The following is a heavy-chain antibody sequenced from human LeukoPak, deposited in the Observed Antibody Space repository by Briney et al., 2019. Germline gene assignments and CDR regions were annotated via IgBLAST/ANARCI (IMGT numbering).Heavy chain of an antibody. CDR1: GGSISSSSYY. D-gene: IGHD2-2*01. Sequence: PSETLSLTFTVSGGSISSSSYYWGWIRQPPGKGLEWIGSIYYSGSTYYNPSLKSRVTISVDTSKNQFSLKLSSVTAADTAVYYCARRLRYCSSTSCPFDYWGQGTLVTVSS. CDR3: ARRLRYCSSTSCPFDY. CDR2: IYYSGST. J-gene: IGHJ4*02. V-gene: IGHV4-39*01.